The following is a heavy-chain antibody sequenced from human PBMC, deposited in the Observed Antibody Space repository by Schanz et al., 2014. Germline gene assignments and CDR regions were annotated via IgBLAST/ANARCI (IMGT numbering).Heavy chain of an antibody. CDR3: ARVQDDILTGSEYYYGMDV. CDR1: GYTFTSHG. J-gene: IGHJ6*02. Sequence: QVQVVQSGAEVKKPGPSVKVSCKASGYTFTSHGISWVRQAPGQGLEWMGWISAYNGNTNYAQKLQGRVTMTTDTSTSTAYMELRSLRSDDTAVYYCARVQDDILTGSEYYYGMDVWGQGTTVTVSS. D-gene: IGHD3-9*01. V-gene: IGHV1-18*01. CDR2: ISAYNGNT.